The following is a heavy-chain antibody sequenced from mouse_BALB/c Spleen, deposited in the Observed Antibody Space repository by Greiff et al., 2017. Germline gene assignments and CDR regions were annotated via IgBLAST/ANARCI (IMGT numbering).Heavy chain of an antibody. J-gene: IGHJ4*01. CDR3: ARPYGSPFMDY. V-gene: IGHV14-3*02. Sequence: EVHLVESGAELVKPGASVKLSCTASGFNIKDTYMHWVKQRPEQGLEWIGRIDPANGNTKYDPKFQGKATITADTSSNTAYLQLSSLTSEDTAVYYCARPYGSPFMDYWGQGTSVTVSS. CDR1: GFNIKDTY. CDR2: IDPANGNT. D-gene: IGHD1-1*01.